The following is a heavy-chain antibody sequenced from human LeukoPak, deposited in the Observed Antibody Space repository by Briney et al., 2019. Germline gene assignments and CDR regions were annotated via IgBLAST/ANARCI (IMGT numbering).Heavy chain of an antibody. CDR2: ISGSGGST. CDR3: AEDSWEGGDYYFDY. CDR1: GFTFSSYA. J-gene: IGHJ4*02. V-gene: IGHV3-23*01. D-gene: IGHD1-26*01. Sequence: GGSLRLSCAASGFTFSSYAMSWVRQAPGKGLEWVSAISGSGGSTYYADSVKGRFTISRDNSKNTLYLQMNSLRAEDAAVYYCAEDSWEGGDYYFDYWGQGTLVTVSS.